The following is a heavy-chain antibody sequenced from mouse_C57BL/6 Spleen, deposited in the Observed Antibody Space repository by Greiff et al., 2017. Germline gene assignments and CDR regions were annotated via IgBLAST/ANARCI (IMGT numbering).Heavy chain of an antibody. CDR2: IYPGDGDT. CDR1: GYAFSSSW. CDR3: ARSSGSSSYYFDY. Sequence: VQLQESGPELVKPGASVKISCKASGYAFSSSWMNWVKQRPGKGLEWIGRIYPGDGDTNYNGKFKGKAKLTADKSSSTAYMQLSSLTSEDSAVYFCARSSGSSSYYFDYWGQGTTLTVSS. J-gene: IGHJ2*01. D-gene: IGHD1-1*01. V-gene: IGHV1-82*01.